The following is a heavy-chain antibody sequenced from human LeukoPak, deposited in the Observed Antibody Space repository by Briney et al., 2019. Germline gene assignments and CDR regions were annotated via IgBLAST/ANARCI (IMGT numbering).Heavy chain of an antibody. CDR3: ARGPRTGAQSGYYYYMDV. V-gene: IGHV1-69*05. D-gene: IGHD3-3*01. CDR1: GGTFSSYA. Sequence: GASVKVSCKASGGTFSSYAISWVRQAPGQGLEWMGRIIPIFGTANYAQKIQGRVTITTDESTSTAYKELSSLRSEDTAVYYCARGPRTGAQSGYYYYMDVWGKGTTVTVSS. J-gene: IGHJ6*03. CDR2: IIPIFGTA.